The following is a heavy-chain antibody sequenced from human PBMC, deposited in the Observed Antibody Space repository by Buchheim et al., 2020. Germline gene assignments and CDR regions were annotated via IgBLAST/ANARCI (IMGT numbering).Heavy chain of an antibody. J-gene: IGHJ6*02. CDR2: ISYDGSNK. Sequence: QVQLVESGGGVVQPGRSLRLSCAASGFTFSSYAMHWVRQAPGKGLEWVAVISYDGSNKYYADSVKGRFTISRDNSKNTLYLQMNRLRAEDTAVYYWAKDQDGDIRWFTPIGLGVDVWGQGTT. D-gene: IGHD3/OR15-3a*01. CDR3: AKDQDGDIRWFTPIGLGVDV. CDR1: GFTFSSYA. V-gene: IGHV3-30*04.